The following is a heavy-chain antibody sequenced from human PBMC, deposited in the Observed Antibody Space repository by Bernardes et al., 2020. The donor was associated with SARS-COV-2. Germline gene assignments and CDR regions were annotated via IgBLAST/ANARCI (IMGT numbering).Heavy chain of an antibody. D-gene: IGHD6-19*01. Sequence: ASVKVSCKASGYTFTSYGISWVRQAPGQGLEWMGWISGYNGNTNYAQKLQGRVIMTTETSTSTAYMELRSLRSDDTAVYYCARAGDSSGWFHFDYWGQGTLVTVSS. J-gene: IGHJ4*02. CDR2: ISGYNGNT. CDR1: GYTFTSYG. CDR3: ARAGDSSGWFHFDY. V-gene: IGHV1-18*04.